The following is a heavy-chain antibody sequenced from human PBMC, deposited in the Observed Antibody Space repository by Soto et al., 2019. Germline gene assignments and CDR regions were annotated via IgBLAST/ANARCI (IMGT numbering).Heavy chain of an antibody. Sequence: QVQLVQSGAEVKKPGASVRVSCKASGYSFTDYHIHWVRQAPGQGLEWLGRIKPKGGGTSTAQKLQRWVKMTRDRSISTVYMELTRLRSDDTAVYFCARGHSTDCSNGVCSFFYNHEMDVWGQGTTVTVSS. CDR1: GYSFTDYH. J-gene: IGHJ6*02. CDR3: ARGHSTDCSNGVCSFFYNHEMDV. D-gene: IGHD2-8*01. V-gene: IGHV1-2*04. CDR2: IKPKGGGT.